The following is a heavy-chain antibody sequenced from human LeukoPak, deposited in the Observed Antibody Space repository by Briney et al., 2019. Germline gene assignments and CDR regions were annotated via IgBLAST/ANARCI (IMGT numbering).Heavy chain of an antibody. CDR1: GGSISSGGYY. Sequence: SETLSLTCTVSGGSISSGGYYWSWIRQPPGKGLEWIGEINHSGSTNYNPSLKSRVTISVDTSKNQFSLKLSSVTAADTAVYYCARGRRCGGSCRYWYFDLWGRGTLVTVSS. V-gene: IGHV4-39*07. D-gene: IGHD2-15*01. CDR3: ARGRRCGGSCRYWYFDL. CDR2: INHSGST. J-gene: IGHJ2*01.